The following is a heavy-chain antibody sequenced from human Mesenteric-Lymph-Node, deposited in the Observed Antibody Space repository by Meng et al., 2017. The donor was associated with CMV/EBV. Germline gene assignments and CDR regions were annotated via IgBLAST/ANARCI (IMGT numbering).Heavy chain of an antibody. CDR2: IRDDGSEK. D-gene: IGHD3-22*01. CDR3: ASQGKYYYDSSNYHDAFDI. CDR1: GFTFSAYW. J-gene: IGHJ3*02. Sequence: GGSLRLSCAASGFTFSAYWMTWVRQAPGKGLEWVAKIRDDGSEKYYVDSLKGRFTISRDNAKNSLYLQMNSLRAEDTAVYYYASQGKYYYDSSNYHDAFDIWGQGTMVTVSS. V-gene: IGHV3-7*01.